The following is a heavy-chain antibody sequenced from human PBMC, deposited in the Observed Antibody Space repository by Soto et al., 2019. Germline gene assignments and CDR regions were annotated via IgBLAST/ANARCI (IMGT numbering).Heavy chain of an antibody. J-gene: IGHJ5*02. D-gene: IGHD3-10*02. Sequence: QLQLQESGSRLVKSSETLSLTCGVSGDTISTGGYSWAWIRQPPGKALEWIGHTYHSGNPYYNPSLXXXXXXXXXXXXXXXXXXXXXXXXXXXXXXXCXXXXXXXYVGYFDPWGQGTLVTVSS. CDR1: GDTISTGGYS. CDR2: TYHSGNP. CDR3: XXXXXXXYVGYFDP. V-gene: IGHV4-30-2*01.